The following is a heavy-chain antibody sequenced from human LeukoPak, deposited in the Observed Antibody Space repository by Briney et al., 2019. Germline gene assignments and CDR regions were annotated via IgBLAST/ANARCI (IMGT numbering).Heavy chain of an antibody. J-gene: IGHJ4*02. CDR1: GCTFSSYS. V-gene: IGHV3-21*01. Sequence: GGSLRLSCAGSGCTFSSYSMNWVRQAPGKGLEWVSSISSSSTYIYYADSVKGRFTISRDNAKNSLYLQMNSLRAEDTAVYYCARDLRSSGWYYFDYWGQGTLVTVSS. D-gene: IGHD6-19*01. CDR3: ARDLRSSGWYYFDY. CDR2: ISSSSTYI.